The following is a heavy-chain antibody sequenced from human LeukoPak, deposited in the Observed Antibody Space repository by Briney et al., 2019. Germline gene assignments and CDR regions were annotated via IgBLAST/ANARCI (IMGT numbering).Heavy chain of an antibody. CDR3: AKDHLRAQFYYYDSSGDDY. V-gene: IGHV3-53*01. Sequence: PGGSLRLSCAASGFTVSSNYMSWVRQAPGKGLEGGSIIYSGGSTFYADSVKGRFTISRDNSKNTLYLQMNSLRAEDTAVYYCAKDHLRAQFYYYDSSGDDYWGQGTLVTVSS. J-gene: IGHJ4*02. D-gene: IGHD3-22*01. CDR1: GFTVSSNY. CDR2: IYSGGST.